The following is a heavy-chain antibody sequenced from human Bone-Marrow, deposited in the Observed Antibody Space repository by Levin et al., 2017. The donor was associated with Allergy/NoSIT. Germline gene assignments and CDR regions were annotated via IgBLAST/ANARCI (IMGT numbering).Heavy chain of an antibody. Sequence: SQTLSLTCAVSGGSISSGGYSWSWIRQPPGKGLEWIGYIYHSGSTYYNPSLKSRVTISMDRAKNHFSLNLTSVTAADTAVYFCAKSLWFGAYFDYWGQGPLVTVSS. D-gene: IGHD3-10*01. J-gene: IGHJ4*02. CDR1: GGSISSGGYS. CDR3: AKSLWFGAYFDY. CDR2: IYHSGST. V-gene: IGHV4-30-2*01.